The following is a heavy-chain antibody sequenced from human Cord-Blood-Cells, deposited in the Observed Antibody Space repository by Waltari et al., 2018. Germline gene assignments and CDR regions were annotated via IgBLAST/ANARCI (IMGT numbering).Heavy chain of an antibody. CDR3: ARAAEYSSSYYYYGMDV. D-gene: IGHD6-6*01. CDR2: INHSGST. J-gene: IGHJ6*02. CDR1: GGSFSGYY. Sequence: QVQLQQWGAGLLKPSATLSLTCAVYGGSFSGYYWSWIRQPPGKGLEWIWEINHSGSTNYNPSLKSRVTISVDTSKNQFSLKLSSVTAADTAVYYCARAAEYSSSYYYYGMDVWGQGTTVTVSS. V-gene: IGHV4-34*01.